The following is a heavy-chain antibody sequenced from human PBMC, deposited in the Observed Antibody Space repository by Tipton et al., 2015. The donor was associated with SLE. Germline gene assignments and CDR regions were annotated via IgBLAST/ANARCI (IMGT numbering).Heavy chain of an antibody. D-gene: IGHD2-21*02. J-gene: IGHJ6*02. CDR3: ARGMVTWRGAIIGVDV. CDR2: VYSSGSS. CDR1: GGSMNSYY. V-gene: IGHV4-59*01. Sequence: TLSLTCTVSGGSMNSYYWTWIRQPPGKGLEWLGYVYSSGSSDYNPSLSSRVTISLDTSKNQFSLRLNSATAADTAVYYCARGMVTWRGAIIGVDVWGQGTTVNVSS.